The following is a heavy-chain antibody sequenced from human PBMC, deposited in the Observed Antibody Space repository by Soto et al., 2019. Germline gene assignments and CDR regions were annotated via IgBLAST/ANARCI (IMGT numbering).Heavy chain of an antibody. J-gene: IGHJ3*02. CDR3: ARVGATHAFDI. CDR2: ISSSSSYI. Sequence: EVLLLESGGRLVKAGGSLRLSCAASGFTFISYSMNWVRQAPGKGLEWVSSISSSSSYIYYADSVKGRFTISRDNAQNSLYLHMNSLRDEDTAVYYCARVGATHAFDIWGQGTMVTVSS. V-gene: IGHV3-21*01. D-gene: IGHD1-26*01. CDR1: GFTFISYS.